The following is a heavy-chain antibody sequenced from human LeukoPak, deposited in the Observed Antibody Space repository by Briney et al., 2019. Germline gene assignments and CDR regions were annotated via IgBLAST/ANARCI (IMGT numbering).Heavy chain of an antibody. Sequence: GGPLRLSCAASGFTFSNACMSWLRQAPGKALEWVGRIKSKTDGGTTDYAAPVKGRFTISRDDSKNMLYLQMNSLKTEDTAVYYCTTDIWELPTFDYWGQGTLVTVSS. CDR1: GFTFSNAC. D-gene: IGHD1-26*01. CDR2: IKSKTDGGTT. V-gene: IGHV3-15*01. CDR3: TTDIWELPTFDY. J-gene: IGHJ4*02.